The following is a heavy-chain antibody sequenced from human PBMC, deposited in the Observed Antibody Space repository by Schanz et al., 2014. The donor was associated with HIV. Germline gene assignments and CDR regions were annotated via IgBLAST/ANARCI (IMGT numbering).Heavy chain of an antibody. D-gene: IGHD3-10*01. Sequence: QVQLVQSGAEVKKPGSSVKVSCKASGGAFSSYAISWVRQAPGQGLEWMGGIMPILGTANYAQKFQDRVTITADETTSTVYMDLTSLRSDDTAVYYCARVGREDNASGSYRISTYWYFDLWGRGTLVTVSS. CDR2: IMPILGTA. CDR1: GGAFSSYA. CDR3: ARVGREDNASGSYRISTYWYFDL. J-gene: IGHJ2*01. V-gene: IGHV1-69*01.